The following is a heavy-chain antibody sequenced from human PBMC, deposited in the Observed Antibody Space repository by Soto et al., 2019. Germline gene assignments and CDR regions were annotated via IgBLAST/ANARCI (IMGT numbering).Heavy chain of an antibody. D-gene: IGHD5-12*01. J-gene: IGHJ4*02. Sequence: TSETLSLTCTVSGGSISSYYWSWIRQPPGKGLEWIGYIYYSGSTNYNPSLKSRVTISVDTSKNQFSLKLSSVTAADTAVYYCTRVGRTNWMAKIPYYFDYWGQGTLVTVSS. CDR1: GGSISSYY. CDR3: TRVGRTNWMAKIPYYFDY. V-gene: IGHV4-59*01. CDR2: IYYSGST.